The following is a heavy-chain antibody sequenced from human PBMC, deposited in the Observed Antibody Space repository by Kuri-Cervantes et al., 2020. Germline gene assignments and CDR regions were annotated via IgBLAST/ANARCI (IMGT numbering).Heavy chain of an antibody. J-gene: IGHJ6*02. V-gene: IGHV3-20*01. D-gene: IGHD2-15*01. CDR1: GFTFDDYG. CDR3: ERVNGIVVGYYYGMDV. Sequence: GGSLRLSCAASGFTFDDYGMSWVRQAPGKGLEWVSGINRNGGSTGYADSVKGRFTISRDNAKNSLYLQMNSLRAEDTALYHCERVNGIVVGYYYGMDVWGQGTLVTVSS. CDR2: INRNGGST.